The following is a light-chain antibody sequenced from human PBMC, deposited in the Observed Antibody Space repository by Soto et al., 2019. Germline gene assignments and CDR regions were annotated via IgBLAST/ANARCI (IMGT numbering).Light chain of an antibody. V-gene: IGLV4-60*02. CDR1: SGHSSYI. CDR2: LEGSGSY. J-gene: IGLJ3*02. CDR3: ETWDSTLTV. Sequence: QPVLTQSSSASASLGSSVKLTCTLSSGHSSYIIAWHQQQPGKAPRYLMKLEGSGSYNKGSGVPDRFSGSSSGADRYLTISTLQFEDEADYYCETWDSTLTVFGGGTKLTVL.